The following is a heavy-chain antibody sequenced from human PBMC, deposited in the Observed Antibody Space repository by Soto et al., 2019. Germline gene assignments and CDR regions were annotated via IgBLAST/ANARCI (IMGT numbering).Heavy chain of an antibody. Sequence: SVKVSCKASGGTFSRYAISLVRQAPGQGLEWMGGIIPIFGTANYAQKFQGRVTITADKSTSTAYMELSSLRSEETAVYYCARDKAYQGYSSSWRWNWFDPWGQGTLVTVSS. CDR2: IIPIFGTA. D-gene: IGHD6-13*01. V-gene: IGHV1-69*06. J-gene: IGHJ5*02. CDR1: GGTFSRYA. CDR3: ARDKAYQGYSSSWRWNWFDP.